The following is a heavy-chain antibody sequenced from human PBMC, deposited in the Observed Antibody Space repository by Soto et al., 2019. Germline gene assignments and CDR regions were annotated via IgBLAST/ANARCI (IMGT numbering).Heavy chain of an antibody. D-gene: IGHD6-6*01. V-gene: IGHV4-39*01. CDR2: IYYSGST. CDR1: GGSISSSSYY. Sequence: PSETLSLTCNVSGGSISSSSYYWGWIRQPPGEGLEWIGSIYYSGSTYYNPSLKSRVTISVDTSKNQFSLKLSSVTAADTAVYYCARGVNSSIAARNWFDPWGQGTLVTVSS. CDR3: ARGVNSSIAARNWFDP. J-gene: IGHJ5*02.